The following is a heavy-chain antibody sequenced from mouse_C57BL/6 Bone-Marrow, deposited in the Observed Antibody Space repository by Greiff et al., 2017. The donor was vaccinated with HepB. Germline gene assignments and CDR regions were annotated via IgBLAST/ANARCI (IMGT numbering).Heavy chain of an antibody. CDR1: GYPFTDYE. V-gene: IGHV1-15*01. CDR2: IDPETGGT. J-gene: IGHJ3*01. D-gene: IGHD2-3*01. Sequence: VKLMESGAELVRPGASVTLSCKASGYPFTDYEMHWVKQTPVHGLEWIGAIDPETGGTAYNQKFKGKAILTADKSSSTAYMELRSLTSEDSAVYYCTRSDDGYYRYWFAYWGQGTLVTVSA. CDR3: TRSDDGYYRYWFAY.